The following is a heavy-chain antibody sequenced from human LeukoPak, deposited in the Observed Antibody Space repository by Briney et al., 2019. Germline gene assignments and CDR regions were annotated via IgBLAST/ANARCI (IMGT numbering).Heavy chain of an antibody. Sequence: SQTLSLTCTVSGGSISSGGYYWSWIRQPPGKGLEWIGYIYHSGSTYYNPSLKSRVTISVDRSKNQFSLKLSSVTAADTAVYYCARAGGVAVADRSGYFDYWGQGTLVTVSS. CDR2: IYHSGST. CDR1: GGSISSGGYY. V-gene: IGHV4-30-2*01. J-gene: IGHJ4*02. D-gene: IGHD6-19*01. CDR3: ARAGGVAVADRSGYFDY.